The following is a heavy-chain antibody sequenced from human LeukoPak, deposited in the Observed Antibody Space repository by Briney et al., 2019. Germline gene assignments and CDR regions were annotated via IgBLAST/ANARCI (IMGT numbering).Heavy chain of an antibody. D-gene: IGHD3-22*01. CDR2: ISAYNGNT. CDR3: AREGYYDSSGYYKNAFDI. Sequence: ASVKVSCKASGYTFTSYGISWVRQAPGQGLEWMGWISAYNGNTNYAQKLQGRVTVTTDTSTSTAYMELRSLRSDDTAVYYCAREGYYDSSGYYKNAFDIWGQGTMVTVSS. J-gene: IGHJ3*02. V-gene: IGHV1-18*01. CDR1: GYTFTSYG.